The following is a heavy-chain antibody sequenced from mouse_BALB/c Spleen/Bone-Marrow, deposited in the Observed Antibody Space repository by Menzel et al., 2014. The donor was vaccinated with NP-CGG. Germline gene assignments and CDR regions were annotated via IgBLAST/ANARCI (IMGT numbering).Heavy chain of an antibody. CDR2: INPNNGAT. Sequence: EVQRVESGPELVKPGASVKISCKTSGYTFTEYTMHWVKQSHGKSLEWIGGINPNNGATSYNQKFKGKATLTVDKSSSTAYMELRGLTSEDSAVYFCARRQFGPAWFAYWGQGTLVTVSA. V-gene: IGHV1-22*01. CDR3: ARRQFGPAWFAY. D-gene: IGHD6-1*01. J-gene: IGHJ3*01. CDR1: GYTFTEYT.